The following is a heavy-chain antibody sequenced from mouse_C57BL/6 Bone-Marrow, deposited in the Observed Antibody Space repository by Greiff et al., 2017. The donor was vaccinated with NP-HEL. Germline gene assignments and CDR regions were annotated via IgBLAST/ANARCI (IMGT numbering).Heavy chain of an antibody. CDR3: ARDWGELRLPFAY. V-gene: IGHV5-4*01. CDR1: GFTFSSYA. CDR2: ISDGGSYT. J-gene: IGHJ3*01. Sequence: EVQGVESGGGLVKPGGSLKLSCAASGFTFSSYAMSWVRQTPEKRLEWVATISDGGSYTYYPDNVKGRFTISRDNAKNNLYLQMSHLKSEDTAMYYCARDWGELRLPFAYWGQGTLVTVSA. D-gene: IGHD3-2*02.